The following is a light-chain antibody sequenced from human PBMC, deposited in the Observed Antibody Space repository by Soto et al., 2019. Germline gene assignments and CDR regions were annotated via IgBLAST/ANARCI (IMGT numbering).Light chain of an antibody. CDR3: HQYFDWPRGT. J-gene: IGKJ1*01. CDR2: GTS. CDR1: QSVNGH. V-gene: IGKV3-15*01. Sequence: EIVVTQSPATLSVSPGERATLSCRVSQSVNGHLAWYQQRPGQAPRLLIYGTSTRATDVPLRFSGGGSGTDFTLTISSLKSEDFAVYFWHQYFDWPRGTFGQGTKLEI.